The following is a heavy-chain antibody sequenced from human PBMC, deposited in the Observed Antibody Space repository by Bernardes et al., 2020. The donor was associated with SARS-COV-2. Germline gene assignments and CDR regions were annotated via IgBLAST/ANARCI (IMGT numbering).Heavy chain of an antibody. D-gene: IGHD3-10*01. CDR1: GFSLSTSGVG. CDR3: ARTLWFGRMGKNWFDP. V-gene: IGHV2-5*02. J-gene: IGHJ5*02. Sequence: SGPTLVKPTQTLTLTCTFSGFSLSTSGVGVGWIRQPPGKALEWLALIYWDDDKRYSPSLKSRLTITKDTSKNQVVLTMTNMDPVDTATYYCARTLWFGRMGKNWFDPWGQGTLVTVSS. CDR2: IYWDDDK.